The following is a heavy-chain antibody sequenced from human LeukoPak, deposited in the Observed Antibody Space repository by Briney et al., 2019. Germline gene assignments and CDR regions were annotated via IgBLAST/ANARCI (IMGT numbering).Heavy chain of an antibody. J-gene: IGHJ5*02. CDR3: ARDRKQWPRGPFDP. V-gene: IGHV4-59*01. CDR1: GGSISSYY. CDR2: IYYSGST. D-gene: IGHD6-19*01. Sequence: SETLSLTCIVSGGSISSYYWNGIRQPPGKGLEWIGYIYYSGSTKYNPSLKSRVTISVDTSKNQFSLKVRSVTTADTAVYYCARDRKQWPRGPFDPWGQGTLVTVSS.